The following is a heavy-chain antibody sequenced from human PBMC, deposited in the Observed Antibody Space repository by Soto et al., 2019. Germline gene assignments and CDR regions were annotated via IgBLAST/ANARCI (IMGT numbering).Heavy chain of an antibody. CDR2: IYYSGSS. CDR1: GGSIRSSSYY. J-gene: IGHJ6*03. CDR3: ATITRAYYMDV. V-gene: IGHV4-39*01. Sequence: KPSETLSLTCSVSGGSIRSSSYYWGWIRQPPGKGLEWIGSIYYSGSSYYNPSLKGRVTLPVDTSENKFSLRLSSVTAADTAVYYCATITRAYYMDVWGKGTTVTVSS. D-gene: IGHD3-10*01.